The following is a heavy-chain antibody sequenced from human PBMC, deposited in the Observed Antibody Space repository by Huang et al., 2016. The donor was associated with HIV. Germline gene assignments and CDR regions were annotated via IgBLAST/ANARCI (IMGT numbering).Heavy chain of an antibody. CDR1: GFTFSDYA. V-gene: IGHV3-30-3*01. CDR3: ARDSRIAY. J-gene: IGHJ4*02. Sequence: GFTFSDYAMHWVRQAPGKGLEWVAVLSYDGNQKYFADSVNGRCTVSRDTSKSTLYLQLNSLRPEDTAAYYCARDSRIAYWGQGTLVTVSS. CDR2: LSYDGNQK. D-gene: IGHD6-6*01.